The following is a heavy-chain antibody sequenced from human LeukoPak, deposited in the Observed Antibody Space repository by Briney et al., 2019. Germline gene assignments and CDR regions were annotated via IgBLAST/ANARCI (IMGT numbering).Heavy chain of an antibody. J-gene: IGHJ4*02. CDR3: ARSVLWFGDLGY. V-gene: IGHV4-59*03. CDR1: GGSITDYY. D-gene: IGHD3-10*01. CDR2: VYYTGTT. Sequence: PSETLSLTCTVSGGSITDYYWNWIRQSPEKGLEGIGYVYYTGTTYYSPSLKSRVAISLDRYKNQFSLNLNSVTAADTAVYYCARSVLWFGDLGYWGQGILVTVSS.